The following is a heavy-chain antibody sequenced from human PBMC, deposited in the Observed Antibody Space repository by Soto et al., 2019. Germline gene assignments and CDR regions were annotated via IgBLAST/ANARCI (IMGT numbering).Heavy chain of an antibody. D-gene: IGHD3-16*01. CDR3: GRAAVLSGLAYFFDY. V-gene: IGHV1-69*13. CDR2: IIPIFGTA. Sequence: SVQVSCKASGGTVYSYAITWERQAPGQGLEWMGGIIPIFGTANYAQKFQDRVTITADESSNTVYKELSSLRCEYTAVYYCGRAAVLSGLAYFFDYW. CDR1: GGTVYSYA. J-gene: IGHJ4*01.